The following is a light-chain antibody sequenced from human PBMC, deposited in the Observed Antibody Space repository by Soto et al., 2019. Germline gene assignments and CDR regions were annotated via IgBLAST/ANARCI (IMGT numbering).Light chain of an antibody. Sequence: DIVMTQSPDSLAVSLGERATINCKSSQSVLYSSINKNYLAWYQQKPGQPPQLLIYWASTRESGVPDRFSGSGSGTDFTLTISSLQAEDVAVYYCQQYYRTPLTFGGGTKVEIK. CDR3: QQYYRTPLT. J-gene: IGKJ4*01. CDR1: QSVLYSSINKNY. V-gene: IGKV4-1*01. CDR2: WAS.